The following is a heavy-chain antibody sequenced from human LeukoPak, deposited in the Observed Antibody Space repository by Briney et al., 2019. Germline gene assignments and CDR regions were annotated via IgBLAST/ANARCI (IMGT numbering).Heavy chain of an antibody. J-gene: IGHJ5*02. CDR2: INHSGST. Sequence: SETLSLTCAVYGRSFSGYYWSWIRQPPGKGLEWIGEINHSGSTNYNPSLKSRVTISVDTSKNQFSLKLSSVTAADTAVYYCARGRRWRITMIVVVSRFDPWGQGTLVTVSS. D-gene: IGHD3-22*01. V-gene: IGHV4-34*01. CDR3: ARGRRWRITMIVVVSRFDP. CDR1: GRSFSGYY.